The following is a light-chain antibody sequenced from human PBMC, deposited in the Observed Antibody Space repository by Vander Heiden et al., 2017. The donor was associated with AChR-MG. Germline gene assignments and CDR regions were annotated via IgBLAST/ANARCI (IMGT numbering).Light chain of an antibody. CDR3: QVWDSSSHVV. J-gene: IGLJ2*01. Sequence: SVLTQPPSVSVAPGKTARITCGGNNSGSNRVHWYQQKPGKAPVLVIYYDSDRPSGIPERFSGSNSGNTATLTISRVEAGDEADYYCQVWDSSSHVVFGGGTKLTVL. CDR2: YDS. CDR1: NSGSNR. V-gene: IGLV3-21*04.